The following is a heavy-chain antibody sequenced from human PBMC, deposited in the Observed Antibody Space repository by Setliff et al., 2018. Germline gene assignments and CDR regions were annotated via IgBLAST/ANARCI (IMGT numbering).Heavy chain of an antibody. J-gene: IGHJ6*03. CDR1: SYSLTSGYY. V-gene: IGHV4-38-2*01. Sequence: SETLSLTCAVSSYSLTSGYYWGWLRQPPGKGLEWIGKMYHRGSTDYNPSLKSRATISVDTSKNQFSLKLTSMTAADTAVYFCARQRRNNTRGWHIDAWGKGTSVTVSS. CDR3: ARQRRNNTRGWHIDA. D-gene: IGHD1-26*01. CDR2: MYHRGST.